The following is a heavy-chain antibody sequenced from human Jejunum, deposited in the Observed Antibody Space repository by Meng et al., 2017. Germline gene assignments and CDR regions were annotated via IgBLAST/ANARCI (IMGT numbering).Heavy chain of an antibody. CDR1: GFTFSSYG. CDR2: ISFDGNES. CDR3: AKAVDVMGYYSDH. D-gene: IGHD5-12*01. V-gene: IGHV3-30*18. Sequence: QVQLVESGGGVVQPGRSLRLSCAASGFTFSSYGMHWVRQAPGKGLEWVAIISFDGNESHFADAVKGRFTISRDNSKKTLFLQMNSLRPEDTAMYYCAKAVDVMGYYSDHWGQGTLVTVSS. J-gene: IGHJ4*02.